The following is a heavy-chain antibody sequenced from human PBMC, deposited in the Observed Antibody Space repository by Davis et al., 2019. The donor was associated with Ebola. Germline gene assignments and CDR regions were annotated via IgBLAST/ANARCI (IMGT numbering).Heavy chain of an antibody. Sequence: MPSETLSLTCAVYGGSFSGYYWSWIRQPPGKGLEWIGEINHSGSTNYNPSLKSRVTISVDKSKNQFSLKLSSVTAADTAVYYCARDRYSSQLISYYYGMDVWGQGTTVTVSS. CDR1: GGSFSGYY. J-gene: IGHJ6*02. V-gene: IGHV4-34*01. CDR3: ARDRYSSQLISYYYGMDV. D-gene: IGHD6-13*01. CDR2: INHSGST.